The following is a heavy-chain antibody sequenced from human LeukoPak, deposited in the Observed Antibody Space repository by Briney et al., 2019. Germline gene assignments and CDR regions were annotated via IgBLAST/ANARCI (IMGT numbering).Heavy chain of an antibody. D-gene: IGHD1-14*01. J-gene: IGHJ6*03. CDR3: ARDYRPRYYYYYYMDV. Sequence: ASVRVSCKASGYSLSDNYLHWVRQAPGQRLEWMAWINPRNGETKFAPRFQGRVTLTRDTSITTAYMELSRLRPDDTAVYYCARDYRPRYYYYYYMDVWGKGTTVTISS. CDR2: INPRNGET. V-gene: IGHV1-2*02. CDR1: GYSLSDNY.